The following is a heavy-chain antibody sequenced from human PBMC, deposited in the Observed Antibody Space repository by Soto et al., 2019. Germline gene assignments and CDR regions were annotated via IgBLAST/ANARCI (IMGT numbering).Heavy chain of an antibody. Sequence: ASVKVSCKASGYTFTSYGISWVRQAPGQWLEWMGWISAYNGNTNYAQKLQGRVTMTTDTSTSTAYMELRSLRSDDTAVYYCARDLGDSWLIPLHFDIWGQGTMVTVSS. J-gene: IGHJ3*02. V-gene: IGHV1-18*01. D-gene: IGHD1-26*01. CDR3: ARDLGDSWLIPLHFDI. CDR1: GYTFTSYG. CDR2: ISAYNGNT.